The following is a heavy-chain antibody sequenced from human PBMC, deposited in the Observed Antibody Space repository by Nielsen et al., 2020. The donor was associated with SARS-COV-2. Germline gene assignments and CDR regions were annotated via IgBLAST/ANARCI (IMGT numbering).Heavy chain of an antibody. D-gene: IGHD2-21*02. CDR2: ISSSGGGT. Sequence: GGSLRLSCAASGFTFNSYAMSWVRQAPGKGLEWVSAISSSGGGTYYADSVKGRFIISRDNSKNTLYLQMNSLRAEDTAVYYCAKGDRYCGGDCYADAFVFWGQGTMVTV. J-gene: IGHJ3*01. CDR1: GFTFNSYA. V-gene: IGHV3-23*01. CDR3: AKGDRYCGGDCYADAFVF.